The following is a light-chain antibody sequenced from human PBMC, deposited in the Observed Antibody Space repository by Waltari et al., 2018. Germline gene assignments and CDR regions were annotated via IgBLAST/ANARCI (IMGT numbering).Light chain of an antibody. CDR3: HSRDSSASHVV. CDR2: GYN. J-gene: IGLJ2*01. CDR1: SLRTSY. V-gene: IGLV3-19*01. Sequence: SSELTQDPAVSVALGQTVKTTSPGDSLRTSYASWYQEKPGPAPVLVLFGYNKRPSGIPDRFSGYNSGTTSSLTITGAQAEDEADYYCHSRDSSASHVVFGGGTKLTVL.